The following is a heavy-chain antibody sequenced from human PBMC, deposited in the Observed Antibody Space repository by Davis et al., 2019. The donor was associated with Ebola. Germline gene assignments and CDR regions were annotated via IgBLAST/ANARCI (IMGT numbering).Heavy chain of an antibody. Sequence: ASVKVSCKASGYTFTSYDINWVRQAPGQGPEWMGWMNPNSGNTGYAQKFQGRATMTRDTSIGTAYMELSSLRYEDTAVYYCARGPSYRSSKWDWFDPWGQGTLVTVSS. CDR2: MNPNSGNT. J-gene: IGHJ5*02. CDR1: GYTFTSYD. D-gene: IGHD6-6*01. V-gene: IGHV1-8*01. CDR3: ARGPSYRSSKWDWFDP.